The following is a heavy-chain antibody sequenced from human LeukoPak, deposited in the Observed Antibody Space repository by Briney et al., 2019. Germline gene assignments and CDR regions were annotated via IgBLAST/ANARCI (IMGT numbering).Heavy chain of an antibody. CDR1: GFTLSSYW. D-gene: IGHD2-15*01. Sequence: PGGSLRLSCAASGFTLSSYWMNWVRQAPGKGPEWVANIKQDGSEKYYVDSVKGRFTISRDNSKNTLYLQMNSLRAEDTAVYYCARGHCSGGSCLLDYWGQGTLVTVSS. J-gene: IGHJ4*02. V-gene: IGHV3-7*01. CDR2: IKQDGSEK. CDR3: ARGHCSGGSCLLDY.